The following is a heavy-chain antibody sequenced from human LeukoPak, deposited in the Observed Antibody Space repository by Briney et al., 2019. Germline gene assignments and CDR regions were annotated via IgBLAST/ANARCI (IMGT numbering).Heavy chain of an antibody. J-gene: IGHJ4*02. CDR1: GFTFSSYG. CDR3: ASGYDTSGYCHYYFDY. D-gene: IGHD3-22*01. Sequence: GGSLRLSCAASGFTFSSYGMHWVRQAPGKGLEWVAVISYDGSNKYYADSVKGRFTISRDSSKNTLYLQMNSLRPEDTAVYYCASGYDTSGYCHYYFDYWGQGTLVTVSS. CDR2: ISYDGSNK. V-gene: IGHV3-30*03.